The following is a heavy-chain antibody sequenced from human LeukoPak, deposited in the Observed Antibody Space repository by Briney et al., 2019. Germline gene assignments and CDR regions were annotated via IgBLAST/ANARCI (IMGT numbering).Heavy chain of an antibody. J-gene: IGHJ6*02. CDR2: IYYSGST. CDR3: ARDRRPGYYNYGMDV. V-gene: IGHV4-61*01. D-gene: IGHD3-10*01. CDR1: GGSISSSSYY. Sequence: SETLSLTCTVSGGSISSSSYYWSWIRQPPGKGLEWIGYIYYSGSTKYNPSLKSRVTISVDTSKNQFSLKLSSVTAADTAVYYCARDRRPGYYNYGMDVWGQGTTVTVSS.